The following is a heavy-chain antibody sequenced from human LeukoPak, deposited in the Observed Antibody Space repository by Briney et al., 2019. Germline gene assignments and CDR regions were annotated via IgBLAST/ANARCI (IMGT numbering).Heavy chain of an antibody. Sequence: ASETLSLTCTVSGVSISSYYWSWIRQPARKGLEWIGRIYNNGMTNYNPSLKSRITKSVDRSKNNFSLKLNSVTAADTAVYYCARIAETRGYSSYNLLDWGQGPLVTVSS. CDR2: IYNNGMT. CDR3: ARIAETRGYSSYNLLD. J-gene: IGHJ4*02. D-gene: IGHD5-24*01. V-gene: IGHV4-4*07. CDR1: GVSISSYY.